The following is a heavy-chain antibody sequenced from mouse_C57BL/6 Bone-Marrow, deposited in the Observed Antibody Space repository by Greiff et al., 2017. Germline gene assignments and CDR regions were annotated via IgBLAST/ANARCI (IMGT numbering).Heavy chain of an antibody. Sequence: QVQLQQPGAELVKPGASVKLSCKASGYTFTSYWMHWVKQRPGQGLEWIGMIHPNSGSTNYNEKFKSKATLTVDKSSRTAYMQLSSLTSADSAVYYCATLRWYFDVWGTGTTVTVSS. CDR2: IHPNSGST. J-gene: IGHJ1*03. CDR1: GYTFTSYW. V-gene: IGHV1-64*01. D-gene: IGHD2-12*01. CDR3: ATLRWYFDV.